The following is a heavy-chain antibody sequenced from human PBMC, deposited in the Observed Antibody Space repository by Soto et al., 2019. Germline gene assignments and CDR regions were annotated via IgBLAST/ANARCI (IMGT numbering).Heavy chain of an antibody. Sequence: EVQLLESGGGLVQPGGSLRLSCVASGFTFSTYAMTWVRQAPGKGLECVSRISFSGDGTYYADSVKGRFTISRDNSKNTLYLQMSSLRAEDTAVYYCAIVSSGWFGWGHGTLVTVSS. J-gene: IGHJ4*01. V-gene: IGHV3-23*01. CDR2: ISFSGDGT. D-gene: IGHD6-19*01. CDR1: GFTFSTYA. CDR3: AIVSSGWFG.